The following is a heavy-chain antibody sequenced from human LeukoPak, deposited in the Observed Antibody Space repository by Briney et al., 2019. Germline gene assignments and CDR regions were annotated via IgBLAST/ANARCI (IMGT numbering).Heavy chain of an antibody. J-gene: IGHJ1*01. V-gene: IGHV3-53*01. CDR3: ASAREYCGGAECYEYFQH. D-gene: IGHD2-21*01. Sequence: GGSLRLSCAASGFTVRTHSMSWVRQAPGKGLEWVSVIYSGGSTYYANSVNGRFTISRDSSKNTLFLQMNSLRAEDTALYYCASAREYCGGAECYEYFQHWGQGTLVTVSS. CDR1: GFTVRTHS. CDR2: IYSGGST.